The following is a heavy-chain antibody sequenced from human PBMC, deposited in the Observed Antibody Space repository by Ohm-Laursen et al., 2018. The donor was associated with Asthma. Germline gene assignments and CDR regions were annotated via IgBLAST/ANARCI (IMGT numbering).Heavy chain of an antibody. D-gene: IGHD6-6*01. J-gene: IGHJ3*02. CDR3: AGTRYIAATHDDAFDI. CDR1: GGSISSSNY. Sequence: TLSLTCAVSGGSISSSNYWSWIRQHPGKGLEWIGYIYYSGITYSNPSLRSRVSISVDTSKNQFSLRVSSVTAADTAVYYCAGTRYIAATHDDAFDIWGQGTMVTVSS. CDR2: IYYSGIT. V-gene: IGHV4-31*11.